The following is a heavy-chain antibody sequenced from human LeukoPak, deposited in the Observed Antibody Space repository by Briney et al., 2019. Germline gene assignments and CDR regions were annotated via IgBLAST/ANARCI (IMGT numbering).Heavy chain of an antibody. CDR2: XXSSSSYI. CDR3: ARDQRTYGDYGGLELDY. Sequence: GGSLRLSCAASGXTXXXXXXNWXXQAQEXXXXXXXXXXSSSSYIYYADSVKGLFTISRDNAKNSPYLQMNSLRAEDTAVYYCARDQRTYGDYGGLELDYWGQGTLVTVSS. D-gene: IGHD4-17*01. J-gene: IGHJ4*02. CDR1: GXTXXXXX. V-gene: IGHV3-21*01.